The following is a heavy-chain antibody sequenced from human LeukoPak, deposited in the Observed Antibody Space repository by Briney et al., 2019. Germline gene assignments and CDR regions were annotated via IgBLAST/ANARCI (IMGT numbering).Heavy chain of an antibody. CDR3: ARHKATIFGVVIEGDY. D-gene: IGHD3-3*01. Sequence: GESLKISCKGSGYSFTSYWIGWVRQMPGKGLEWMGIIYPGDSDTRYSPSFQGQVTTSADKSISTAYLQWSSLKASDTAMYYCARHKATIFGVVIEGDYWGQGTLVTVSS. CDR2: IYPGDSDT. CDR1: GYSFTSYW. J-gene: IGHJ4*02. V-gene: IGHV5-51*01.